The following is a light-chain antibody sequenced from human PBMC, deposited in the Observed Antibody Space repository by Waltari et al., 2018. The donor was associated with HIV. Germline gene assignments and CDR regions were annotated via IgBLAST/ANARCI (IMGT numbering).Light chain of an antibody. CDR2: EDN. CDR1: RGHIASNP. Sequence: NFKLTQPLSVSESPGKTVTISCTRSRGHIASNPAQWSQQRPGSAPTTVIYEDNQRPSGVPVRFSGSIDSSSNSASLTISGLKTEDEADYYCQSYDSNDPWVFGGGTKLTVL. CDR3: QSYDSNDPWV. J-gene: IGLJ3*02. V-gene: IGLV6-57*04.